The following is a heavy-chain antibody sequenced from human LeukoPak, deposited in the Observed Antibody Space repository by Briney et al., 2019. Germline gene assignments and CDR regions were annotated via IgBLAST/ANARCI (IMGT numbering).Heavy chain of an antibody. D-gene: IGHD3-3*01. CDR2: FDPEDGET. V-gene: IGHV1-24*01. CDR3: ATSSLRFLEWLFPFDY. Sequence: ASVTVSCKVSGYTLTELSMHWVRQAPGKGLEWMGGFDPEDGETIYAQKFQGRVTMTEDTSTDTAYMELSSLRSEDTAVYYCATSSLRFLEWLFPFDYWGQGTLVTVSS. J-gene: IGHJ4*02. CDR1: GYTLTELS.